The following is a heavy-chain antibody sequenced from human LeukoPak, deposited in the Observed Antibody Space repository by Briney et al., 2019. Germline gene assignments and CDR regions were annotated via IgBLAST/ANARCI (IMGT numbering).Heavy chain of an antibody. V-gene: IGHV1-2*06. Sequence: ASVKVSCKASGYTFTGYYMHWVRQAPGQGLEWMGRINPNSGGTNYAQKFQGKVTMARDTSISTAYMDLSRLRSDDTAVYHCAREPLDSSSWSYYFDYWGQGTLVTVSS. D-gene: IGHD6-13*01. CDR2: INPNSGGT. CDR3: AREPLDSSSWSYYFDY. J-gene: IGHJ4*02. CDR1: GYTFTGYY.